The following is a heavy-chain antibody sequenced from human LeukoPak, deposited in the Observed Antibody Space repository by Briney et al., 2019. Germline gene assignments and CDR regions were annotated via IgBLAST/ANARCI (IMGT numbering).Heavy chain of an antibody. CDR2: ISYDGSNK. CDR3: ARGGVGATVY. J-gene: IGHJ4*02. CDR1: GFTFSSYA. D-gene: IGHD1-26*01. V-gene: IGHV3-30*01. Sequence: GRSLRLSCAASGFTFSSYAMHWVRQAPGKGLEWVAVISYDGSNKYYADSVKGRFTISRDNSKNTLYLQMNSPRAEDTAVYYCARGGVGATVYWGQGTLVTVSS.